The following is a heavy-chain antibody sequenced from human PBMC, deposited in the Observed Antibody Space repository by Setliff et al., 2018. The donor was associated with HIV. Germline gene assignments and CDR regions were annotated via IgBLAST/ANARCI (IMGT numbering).Heavy chain of an antibody. CDR1: GGSISSASYC. CDR3: ARDRLSAFDP. CDR2: IYGSGST. V-gene: IGHV4-61*09. J-gene: IGHJ5*02. D-gene: IGHD3-16*01. Sequence: SETLSLTCTVSGGSISSASYCWSWIRQPAGKGLEWIGHIYGSGSTNYNPSLKSRVTISVDRSKNQFSLKLSSVTAADTAVYYCARDRLSAFDPWGQGTLVTVSS.